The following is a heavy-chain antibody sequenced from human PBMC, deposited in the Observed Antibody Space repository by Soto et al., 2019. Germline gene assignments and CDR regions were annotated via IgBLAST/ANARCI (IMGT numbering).Heavy chain of an antibody. CDR3: ASRPITVVRGNWFDP. D-gene: IGHD3-10*01. Sequence: SETLSLTCTVSGGSISSYYWSWIRQHPGKGLEWIGYIYYSGSTYYNPSLKSRVTISVDTSKNQFSLKLSSVTAADTAVYYCASRPITVVRGNWFDPWGQGTLVTVSS. V-gene: IGHV4-59*06. J-gene: IGHJ5*02. CDR1: GGSISSYY. CDR2: IYYSGST.